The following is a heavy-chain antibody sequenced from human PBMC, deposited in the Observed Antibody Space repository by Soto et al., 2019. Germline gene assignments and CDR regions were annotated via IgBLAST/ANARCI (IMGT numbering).Heavy chain of an antibody. J-gene: IGHJ6*02. Sequence: GGSLRLSCAASGFTFSTYWMSWVRQAPGKGLEWVANIKTDEREKYYVDSVRGRIPTSRDNARNFFYLQMNSLTGEDTAVYYCTRDCYPFALDVWGLGTSVTVSS. CDR3: TRDCYPFALDV. CDR2: IKTDEREK. V-gene: IGHV3-7*03. D-gene: IGHD2-15*01. CDR1: GFTFSTYW.